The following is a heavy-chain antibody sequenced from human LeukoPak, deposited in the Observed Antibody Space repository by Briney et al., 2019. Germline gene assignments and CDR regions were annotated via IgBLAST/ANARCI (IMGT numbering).Heavy chain of an antibody. CDR1: GFTVSSNY. J-gene: IGHJ4*02. CDR2: IYSGGST. D-gene: IGHD1-26*01. V-gene: IGHV3-53*01. CDR3: AKDFRLLELRYLFDY. Sequence: PGGSLRLSCAASGFTVSSNYMSWVRQAPGKGLEWVSVIYSGGSTYYADSVKGRFTISRHNSKNTLYLQMNSLRAEDTAVYYCAKDFRLLELRYLFDYWGQGTLVTVSS.